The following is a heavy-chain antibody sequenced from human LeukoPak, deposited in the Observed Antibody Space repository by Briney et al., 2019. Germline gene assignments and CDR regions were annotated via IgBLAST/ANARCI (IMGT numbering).Heavy chain of an antibody. CDR1: GFTFSSYA. CDR2: ISYDGSNK. V-gene: IGHV3-30-3*01. Sequence: GGSLRLSCAASGFTFSSYAMHWVRQAPGKGLEWVAVISYDGSNKYYADSVKGRFTISRDNSKNTLYLQMNSLRAEDTAVYYCARDPYDILTADSDYWGQGTLVTVSS. D-gene: IGHD3-9*01. CDR3: ARDPYDILTADSDY. J-gene: IGHJ4*02.